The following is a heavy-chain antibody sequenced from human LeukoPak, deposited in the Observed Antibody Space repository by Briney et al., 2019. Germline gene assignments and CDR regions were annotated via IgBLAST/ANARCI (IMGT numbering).Heavy chain of an antibody. CDR2: IKQDGSEK. D-gene: IGHD3-9*01. CDR1: GFTFSSYS. J-gene: IGHJ6*02. Sequence: GGSLRLSCAASGFTFSSYSMNWVRQAPGKGLEWVANIKQDGSEKYYVDSVKGRFTISRDNAKNSLYLQMNSLRAEDTAVYYCARDPILDLYYDILTFYGMDVWGQGTTVTVSS. V-gene: IGHV3-7*01. CDR3: ARDPILDLYYDILTFYGMDV.